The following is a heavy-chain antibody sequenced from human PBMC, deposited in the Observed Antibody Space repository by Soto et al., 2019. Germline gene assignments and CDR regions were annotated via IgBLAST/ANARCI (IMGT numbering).Heavy chain of an antibody. J-gene: IGHJ3*01. CDR3: ARGVRGHYGFEV. CDR1: GFTFSDYW. Sequence: EVQLVESGGGLVQPGESLRLSCAASGFTFSDYWIHWVRQAPGKGLVWVSRIKFDGSSANYADSVKGRFTISRDNAKNTVYLQMNSLGGEGTAVYYCARGVRGHYGFEVWGQGTMVTVSS. CDR2: IKFDGSSA. V-gene: IGHV3-74*01. D-gene: IGHD3-10*01.